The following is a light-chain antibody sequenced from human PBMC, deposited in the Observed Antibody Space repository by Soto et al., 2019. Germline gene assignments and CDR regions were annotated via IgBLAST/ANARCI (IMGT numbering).Light chain of an antibody. CDR3: SSYTTSRTLLYV. Sequence: QSALTQPASVSGSPGQSVTISCTGTSSDVGGYQYVSWYQRHPGKAPKLMIYEVSNRPSGVSNRFSGSKSGNTASLTISGLQAEDEADYYCSSYTTSRTLLYVFGTGTKVTVL. J-gene: IGLJ1*01. CDR2: EVS. CDR1: SSDVGGYQY. V-gene: IGLV2-14*01.